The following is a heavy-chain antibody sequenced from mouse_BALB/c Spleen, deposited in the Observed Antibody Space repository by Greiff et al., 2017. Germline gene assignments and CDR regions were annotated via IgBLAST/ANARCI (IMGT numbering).Heavy chain of an antibody. CDR2: IDPENGNT. CDR3: AYLYGNYVKTWFAY. CDR1: GFNIKDYY. D-gene: IGHD2-1*01. Sequence: EVQLQQSGAELVRPGALVKLSCKASGFNIKDYYMHWVKQRPEQGLEWIGWIDPENGNTIYDPKFQGKASITADTSSNTAYLQLSSLTSEDTAVYYCAYLYGNYVKTWFAYWGQGTLVTVSA. V-gene: IGHV14-1*02. J-gene: IGHJ3*01.